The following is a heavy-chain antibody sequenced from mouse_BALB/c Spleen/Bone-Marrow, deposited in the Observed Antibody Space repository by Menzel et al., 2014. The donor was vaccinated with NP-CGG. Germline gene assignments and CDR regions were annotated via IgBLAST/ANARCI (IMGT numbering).Heavy chain of an antibody. CDR1: GYSITSDYA. CDR2: ISYTDNT. Sequence: EVQRVESGPGLVKPSQSLSLTCTVTGYSITSDYAWNWIRQFPGNKLEWMGYISYTDNTNYNPSLKSRISITRDTSKNQFFLHLNSVTTEDTATYYCARNTYYYGSRGFAYWGQGTLVTVSA. J-gene: IGHJ3*01. V-gene: IGHV3-2*02. D-gene: IGHD1-1*01. CDR3: ARNTYYYGSRGFAY.